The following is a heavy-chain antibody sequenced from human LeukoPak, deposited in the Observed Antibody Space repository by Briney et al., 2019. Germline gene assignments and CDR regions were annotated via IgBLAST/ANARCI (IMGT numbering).Heavy chain of an antibody. CDR3: ARDLRLGHTWFDP. Sequence: SVKVSCKASGGTFSSYAISWVRQAPGQGLEWMGRIIPIFGTANYAQKFQGRVTITTDESTSTAYMELSSLRSEDTAVYYCARDLRLGHTWFDPWGQGTLVTVSS. CDR2: IIPIFGTA. V-gene: IGHV1-69*05. D-gene: IGHD6-19*01. J-gene: IGHJ5*02. CDR1: GGTFSSYA.